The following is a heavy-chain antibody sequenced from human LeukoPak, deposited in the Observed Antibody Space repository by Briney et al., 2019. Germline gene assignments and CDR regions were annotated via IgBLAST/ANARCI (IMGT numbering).Heavy chain of an antibody. Sequence: GGPLRLSCAASGYTFSDFSVNWVRQAPGKGLEWVSSISVRSNYRYYADSVRGRFTISRDDARDSLFLQMNSLRAEDTAVYFCVRLRRNSDRSGYYYHYDYWGQGTLVTVSS. D-gene: IGHD3-22*01. CDR2: ISVRSNYR. CDR3: VRLRRNSDRSGYYYHYDY. V-gene: IGHV3-21*01. CDR1: GYTFSDFS. J-gene: IGHJ4*02.